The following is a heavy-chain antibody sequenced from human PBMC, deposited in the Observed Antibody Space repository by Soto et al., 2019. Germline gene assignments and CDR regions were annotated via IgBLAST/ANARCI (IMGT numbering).Heavy chain of an antibody. Sequence: ASVKVSCKASGYTFTSYYMHWVRQAPGQGLEWMGIINPSGGSTSYAQKFQGRVTMTRDTSTSTVYMELSSLRSEDTAVYYCARDRSSTSWDYYYYYGREVWGEQTTVSASS. CDR3: ARDRSSTSWDYYYYYGREV. CDR1: GYTFTSYY. V-gene: IGHV1-46*01. CDR2: INPSGGST. J-gene: IGHJ6*04. D-gene: IGHD2-2*01.